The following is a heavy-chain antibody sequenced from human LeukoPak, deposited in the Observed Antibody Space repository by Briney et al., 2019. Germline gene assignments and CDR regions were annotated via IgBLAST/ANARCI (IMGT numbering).Heavy chain of an antibody. Sequence: ASVKVSCKASGYTFTSYYMHWVRQAPGQGLEWMGIINPSGGITNYAQKFQGRVTMTTDTSTSTAYMELRSLRSDDTAVYYCARVSSSSWYRPTGDAFDIWGQGTMVTVSS. V-gene: IGHV1-46*01. CDR3: ARVSSSSWYRPTGDAFDI. CDR2: INPSGGIT. CDR1: GYTFTSYY. D-gene: IGHD6-13*01. J-gene: IGHJ3*02.